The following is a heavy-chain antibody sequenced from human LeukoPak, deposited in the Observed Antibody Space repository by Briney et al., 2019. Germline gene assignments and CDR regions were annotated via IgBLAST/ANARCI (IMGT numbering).Heavy chain of an antibody. V-gene: IGHV1-69*05. D-gene: IGHD5-18*01. Sequence: SVKVSCKASGGTFSSYAISWVRQAPGQGLEWIGGIIPIFGTANYAQKFQGRVTITTDESTSTAYMELSSLRSEDTAVYYCARTDTAMAAYYYYMDVWGKGTTVTVSS. CDR2: IIPIFGTA. CDR3: ARTDTAMAAYYYYMDV. CDR1: GGTFSSYA. J-gene: IGHJ6*03.